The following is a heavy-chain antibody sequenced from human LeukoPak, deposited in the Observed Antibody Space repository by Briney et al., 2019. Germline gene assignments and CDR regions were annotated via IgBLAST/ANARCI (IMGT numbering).Heavy chain of an antibody. CDR3: AREGGVVVVPAATNVYFDY. V-gene: IGHV3-64*01. CDR2: ISSNGGST. Sequence: GGSLRLSCAASGFTFSSYAMHWVRQAPGKGLEYVSAISSNGGSTYYANSVKGGFTISRDNSKNTLYLQMGSLRAEDMAVYYCAREGGVVVVPAATNVYFDYWGQGTLVTVSS. D-gene: IGHD2-2*01. CDR1: GFTFSSYA. J-gene: IGHJ4*02.